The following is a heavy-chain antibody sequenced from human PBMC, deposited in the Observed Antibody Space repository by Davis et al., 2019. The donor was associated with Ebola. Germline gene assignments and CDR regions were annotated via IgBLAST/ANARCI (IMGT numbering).Heavy chain of an antibody. CDR1: GGSFSYYY. D-gene: IGHD2-15*01. CDR2: INHSGST. CDR3: ARLGLLKRDRYFDY. V-gene: IGHV4-34*01. Sequence: MPSETLSLTCAVYGGSFSYYYWSWIRQPPGKGLEWIGEINHSGSTNYNPSLKSRVTISVDTSKNQFSLKLSSVTAADTAVYYCARLGLLKRDRYFDYWGQGTLVTVSS. J-gene: IGHJ4*02.